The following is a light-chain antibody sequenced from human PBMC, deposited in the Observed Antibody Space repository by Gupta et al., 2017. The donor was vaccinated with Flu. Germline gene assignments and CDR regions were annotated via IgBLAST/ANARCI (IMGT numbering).Light chain of an antibody. Sequence: EIVLTQSPATLSLSPGERATLSCRASQSVSSYLAWYQQKPGQAPRLLIYDASNRATGIPARLSGSGSGTDFTLTISSREPEDFAVYYGQQRSNWPITLGGGTRWRSN. CDR2: DAS. CDR3: QQRSNWPIT. V-gene: IGKV3-11*01. J-gene: IGKJ4*01. CDR1: QSVSSY.